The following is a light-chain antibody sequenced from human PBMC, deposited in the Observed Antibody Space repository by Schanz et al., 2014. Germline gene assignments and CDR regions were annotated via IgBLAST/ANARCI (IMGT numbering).Light chain of an antibody. V-gene: IGLV2-8*01. J-gene: IGLJ2*01. CDR1: SSDVGGYNS. CDR2: EVS. CDR3: SSYGGSNFVV. Sequence: QSALTQPPSASGSPGQSVTISCTGTSSDVGGYNSVSWYQQHPGKAPKLMIYEVSQRPSGVPDRFSGSKSGNTASLTVSGLQAEDEADYYCSSYGGSNFVVFGGGTKLTVL.